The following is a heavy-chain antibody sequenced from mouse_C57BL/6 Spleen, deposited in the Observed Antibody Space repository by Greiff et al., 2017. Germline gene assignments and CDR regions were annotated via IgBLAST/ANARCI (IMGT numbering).Heavy chain of an antibody. V-gene: IGHV1-69*01. CDR3: ASMPRYGNYFDY. J-gene: IGHJ2*01. Sequence: QVQLQQPGAELVMPGASVKLSCKASGYTFTSYWMHWVKPRPGQGLEWIGEIDPSDSYTNYNQKFKGKSTLTVDKSSSTAYMQLSSLTSEDSAVYYCASMPRYGNYFDYWGQGTTLTVSS. D-gene: IGHD2-1*01. CDR1: GYTFTSYW. CDR2: IDPSDSYT.